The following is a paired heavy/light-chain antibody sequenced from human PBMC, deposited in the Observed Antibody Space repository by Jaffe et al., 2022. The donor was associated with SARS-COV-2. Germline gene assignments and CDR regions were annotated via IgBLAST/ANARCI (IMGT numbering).Light chain of an antibody. CDR3: QRYNSAPQP. CDR1: QGISNG. CDR2: GAS. J-gene: IGKJ1*01. Sequence: DIQMTQSPSSLSASIGDRVTITCRASQGISNGLAWYQHKPGKVPKLLIYGASTLQSGVPSRFSGSGSGTDFTLTINSLQPEDVATYYCQRYNSAPQPFGQGTKVEIK. V-gene: IGKV1-27*01.
Heavy chain of an antibody. Sequence: EAQLVESGGGLVKPGGSLRLSCAASGFTFNTYSMIWVRQAPGKGLEWVSAISSGSSYIYYEDSVKGRFTISRDNANNLLYLQMNSLRAEDTAVYYCARTLEYGNTGPPLWGQGTPVTVSS. D-gene: IGHD6-6*01. V-gene: IGHV3-21*01. CDR1: GFTFNTYS. J-gene: IGHJ4*02. CDR2: ISSGSSYI. CDR3: ARTLEYGNTGPPL.